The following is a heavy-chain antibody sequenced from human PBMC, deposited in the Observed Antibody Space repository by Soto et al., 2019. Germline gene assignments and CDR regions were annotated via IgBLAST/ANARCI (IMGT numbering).Heavy chain of an antibody. J-gene: IGHJ6*02. V-gene: IGHV1-69*13. Sequence: AASVKVSCKASGGTFSSYAISWVRQAPGQGLEWMGGIIPIFGTANYAQKFQGRATITADESTSTAYMELSSLRSEDTAVYYCARDVALPEQLTYYYGMDVWGQGTTVTVSS. D-gene: IGHD6-13*01. CDR1: GGTFSSYA. CDR3: ARDVALPEQLTYYYGMDV. CDR2: IIPIFGTA.